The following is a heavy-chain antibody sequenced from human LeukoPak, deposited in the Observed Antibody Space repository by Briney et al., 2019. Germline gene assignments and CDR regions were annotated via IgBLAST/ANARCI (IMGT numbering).Heavy chain of an antibody. CDR3: AKDLKVAATTIPNNYFDY. Sequence: GGSLRLSCAASGFTFSSYATSWVRQAPGKGLEWVSAISGSGGSTYYADSVKGRFTISRDNSKNTLYLQMNSPRAEDTAVYYCAKDLKVAATTIPNNYFDYWGQGTLVTVSS. J-gene: IGHJ4*02. V-gene: IGHV3-23*01. CDR1: GFTFSSYA. CDR2: ISGSGGST. D-gene: IGHD2-15*01.